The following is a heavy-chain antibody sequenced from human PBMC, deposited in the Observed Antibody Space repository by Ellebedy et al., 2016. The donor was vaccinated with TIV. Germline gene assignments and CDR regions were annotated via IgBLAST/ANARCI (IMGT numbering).Heavy chain of an antibody. V-gene: IGHV4-59*01. D-gene: IGHD2-15*01. J-gene: IGHJ6*02. CDR2: IYYSGNT. CDR1: GDSISIYD. CDR3: AKWGGYCSGGNCYPYYYYYGMDV. Sequence: SETLSLXXTISGDSISIYDWNWIRQTPGKGLEWIGVIYYSGNTNYNPSLKSRVTLSADTSKNQFSLKMSSVTAADTAVYYCAKWGGYCSGGNCYPYYYYYGMDVWGQGTTVTVSS.